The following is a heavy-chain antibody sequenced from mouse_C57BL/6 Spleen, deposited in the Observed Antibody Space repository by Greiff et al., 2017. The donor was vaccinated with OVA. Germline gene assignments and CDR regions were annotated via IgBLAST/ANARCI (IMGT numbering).Heavy chain of an antibody. V-gene: IGHV1-55*01. Sequence: QVQLQQPGAELVKPGASVKMSCKASGYTFTSYWITWVKQRPGQGLEWIGDIYPGSGSTNYNEKFKSKATLTVDTSSSTAYMQLSSLTSEDSAVYYCARYYYGSSYGYCDVWGTGTTVTVSS. CDR3: ARYYYGSSYGYCDV. CDR1: GYTFTSYW. J-gene: IGHJ1*03. CDR2: IYPGSGST. D-gene: IGHD1-1*01.